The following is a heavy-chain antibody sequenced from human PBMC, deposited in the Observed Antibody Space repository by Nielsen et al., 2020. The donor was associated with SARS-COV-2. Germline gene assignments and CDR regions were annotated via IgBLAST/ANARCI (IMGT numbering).Heavy chain of an antibody. CDR2: INPNSGNT. Sequence: ASVKVSCKASGYTFTGYFMHWVRQAPGQGLEWMGRINPNSGNTGYAQKFQGRVTMTRNTSISTAYMELSSLRSEDTAVYYCARVYKNVATIAGYWGQGTLVTVSS. V-gene: IGHV1-8*02. D-gene: IGHD5-12*01. J-gene: IGHJ4*02. CDR3: ARVYKNVATIAGY. CDR1: GYTFTGYF.